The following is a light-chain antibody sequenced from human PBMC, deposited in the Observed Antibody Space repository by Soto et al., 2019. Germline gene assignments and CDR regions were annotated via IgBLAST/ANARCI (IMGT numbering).Light chain of an antibody. Sequence: DIQMTQSPSTLSASVGDRVTITCRASQSISSWLSWYQQKPGKAPKLLIYDASSSESGVPSRFSGSGSGTEFSLTIRRLQPDDFATYYCQQYNSLATFGQGTTREIK. J-gene: IGKJ2*01. CDR1: QSISSW. V-gene: IGKV1-5*01. CDR3: QQYNSLAT. CDR2: DAS.